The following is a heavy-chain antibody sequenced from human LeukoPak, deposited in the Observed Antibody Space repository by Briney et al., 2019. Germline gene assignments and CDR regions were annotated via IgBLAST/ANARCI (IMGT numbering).Heavy chain of an antibody. J-gene: IGHJ5*02. CDR1: GFSLSNARMG. Sequence: NKSGPTLVNPTETLTLTCTVSGFSLSNARMGVGWIRQPPGKALEWLAHIFSSDEKSYSTSLRTRLTISKDTSKSQVVLTMTNRDAGETATYYCVRARRYSGYDRWFDLWGQGTVVTVSS. CDR3: VRARRYSGYDRWFDL. CDR2: IFSSDEK. V-gene: IGHV2-26*01. D-gene: IGHD5-12*01.